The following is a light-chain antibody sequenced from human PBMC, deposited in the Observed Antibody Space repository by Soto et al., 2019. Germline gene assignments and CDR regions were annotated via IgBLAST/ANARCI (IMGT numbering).Light chain of an antibody. CDR2: DAY. Sequence: DIQMTQSPSTLSASVGDRVTITCRASQSINNWLAWYQQKPGKAPKLLIYDAYSLQSGVPSRFSGSGSGTEFTLTISSLQPDDSATYYCQQYNSNFFTFGPGSKVDIK. CDR1: QSINNW. V-gene: IGKV1-5*01. J-gene: IGKJ3*01. CDR3: QQYNSNFFT.